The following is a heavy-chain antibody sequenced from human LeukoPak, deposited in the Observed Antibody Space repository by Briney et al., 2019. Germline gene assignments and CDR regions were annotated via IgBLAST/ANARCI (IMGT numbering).Heavy chain of an antibody. CDR2: ISYDGNTK. CDR3: ATSRITMIGDYMDF. D-gene: IGHD3-22*01. J-gene: IGHJ6*03. Sequence: GGSLRLSCLGSGFTFRNYPIYWVRQAPGKGLEWMAVISYDGNTKYYADSVKGRFTLSRDNSKNTVYLQVDSLRSGDTDVYFCATSRITMIGDYMDFWGRGTAVTVSS. CDR1: GFTFRNYP. V-gene: IGHV3-30*04.